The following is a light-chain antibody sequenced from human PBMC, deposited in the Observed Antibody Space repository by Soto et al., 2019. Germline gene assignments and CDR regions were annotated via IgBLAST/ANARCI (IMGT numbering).Light chain of an antibody. J-gene: IGLJ2*01. V-gene: IGLV1-51*01. Sequence: QSVLTQPPSVSAAPGQKVTISCSGSSSNIENNYVSWYQHLPGTAPKLLIYDNNERPSGIPDRFSASKSGTSATLGITGLQIGDEADYYCGAWDSSLSVVLFGGGTQLTVL. CDR1: SSNIENNY. CDR3: GAWDSSLSVVL. CDR2: DNN.